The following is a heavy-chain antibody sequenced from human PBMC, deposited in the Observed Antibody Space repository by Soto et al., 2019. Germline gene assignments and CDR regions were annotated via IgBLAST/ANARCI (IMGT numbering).Heavy chain of an antibody. CDR2: IVVATGRK. CDR1: GFGFSNSG. D-gene: IGHD2-15*01. V-gene: IGHV1-58*02. Sequence: QMQLVQSGPEVQKPGASMRVYCKASGFGFSNSGIQWVRQVPGQGLEWLGWIVVATGRKNYAQRFQERVTNTRYMSISTVYVDLSNLRSEDTAVYFCSADRPDIGVGWWVWGQWTTVTVSS. CDR3: SADRPDIGVGWWV. J-gene: IGHJ6*02.